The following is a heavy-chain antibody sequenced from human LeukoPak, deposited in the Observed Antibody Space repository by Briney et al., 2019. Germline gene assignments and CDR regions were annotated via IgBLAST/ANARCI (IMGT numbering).Heavy chain of an antibody. CDR3: ASILYGANGFDY. Sequence: SETLSLTCAVSGGSVSSYHWTWVRQVPGKGLEWIGYINYSGSTICNPSLATRVTISVDTSKNQLSLKLTSVTAADTAVYYCASILYGANGFDYWGQGTLVTVSS. D-gene: IGHD4/OR15-4a*01. J-gene: IGHJ4*02. CDR2: INYSGST. V-gene: IGHV4-59*02. CDR1: GGSVSSYH.